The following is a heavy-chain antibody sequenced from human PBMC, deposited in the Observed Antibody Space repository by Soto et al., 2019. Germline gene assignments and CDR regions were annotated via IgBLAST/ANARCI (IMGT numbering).Heavy chain of an antibody. V-gene: IGHV1-69*06. CDR3: ARGGWIQLWFDY. Sequence: GASVKVSCKASGGTFSSYAISWVRQAPGQGLEWMGGIIPIFGTANYAQKFQGRVTITADKSTSTAYMELRSLRSDDTAVYYCARGGWIQLWFDYWGQGTLVTSPQ. D-gene: IGHD5-18*01. CDR2: IIPIFGTA. J-gene: IGHJ4*02. CDR1: GGTFSSYA.